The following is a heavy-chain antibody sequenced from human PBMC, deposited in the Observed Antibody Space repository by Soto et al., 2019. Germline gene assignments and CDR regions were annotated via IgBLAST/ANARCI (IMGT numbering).Heavy chain of an antibody. J-gene: IGHJ6*03. V-gene: IGHV1-18*01. CDR3: AREGVETGRAEIKTYYYYYYMDV. Sequence: ASVKVSCKASGYTFTSYGISWVRQAPGQGLEWMGWISAYNGNTNYAQKLQGRVTMTTDTSTSTAYMELRSLRSDDTAVYYCAREGVETGRAEIKTYYYYYYMDVWGKGTTVTVSS. CDR1: GYTFTSYG. D-gene: IGHD5-18*01. CDR2: ISAYNGNT.